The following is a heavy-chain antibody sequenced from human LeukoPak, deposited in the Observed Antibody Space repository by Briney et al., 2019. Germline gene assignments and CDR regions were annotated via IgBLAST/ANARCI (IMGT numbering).Heavy chain of an antibody. V-gene: IGHV3-33*01. CDR1: GFTFSSYG. Sequence: GALRLSCAASGFTFSSYGMHWVRQAPGKGLEWVAVIWYDGSNKYYADSVKGRFTISRDNSKNTLYLQMNSLRAEDTAVYYCVREVVWFGTRPDYWGQGTLVTVSS. J-gene: IGHJ4*02. CDR3: VREVVWFGTRPDY. D-gene: IGHD3-10*01. CDR2: IWYDGSNK.